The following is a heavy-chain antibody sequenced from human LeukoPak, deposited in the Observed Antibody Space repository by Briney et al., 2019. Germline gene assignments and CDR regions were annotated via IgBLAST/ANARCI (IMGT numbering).Heavy chain of an antibody. CDR1: GGSISSSSYY. CDR3: AGRVGSGYYRDY. D-gene: IGHD3-22*01. J-gene: IGHJ4*02. Sequence: SETLSLTCTVSGGSISSSSYYWGWIRQPPGKGLEWIGSIYYSGSTYYNPSLKSRVTISVDTSKNQFSLKLSSVTAADTAVYYCAGRVGSGYYRDYWGQGTLVTVSS. CDR2: IYYSGST. V-gene: IGHV4-39*01.